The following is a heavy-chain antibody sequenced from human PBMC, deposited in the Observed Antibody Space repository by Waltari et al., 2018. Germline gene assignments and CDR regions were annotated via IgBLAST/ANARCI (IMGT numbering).Heavy chain of an antibody. J-gene: IGHJ4*02. CDR1: GGTFSSYA. CDR2: IYYSGST. Sequence: QVQLVQSGAEVKKPGSSVKVSCKASGGTFSSYAISWVRQASGQGLEWIGYIYYSGSTNYNPSLKSRVTISVDTSKNQFSLKLSSVTAADTAVYYCASYLCNRQLVRMGPCGDFDYWGQGTLVTVSS. V-gene: IGHV4-59*07. CDR3: ASYLCNRQLVRMGPCGDFDY. D-gene: IGHD6-13*01.